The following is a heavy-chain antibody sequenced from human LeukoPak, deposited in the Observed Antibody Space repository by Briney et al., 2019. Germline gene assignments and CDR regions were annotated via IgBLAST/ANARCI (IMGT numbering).Heavy chain of an antibody. V-gene: IGHV1-18*04. Sequence: ASVKVSCKASGYTFTSHGISWVRQAPGQGLEWMGWISAYNGNTNYAQKLQGRVTMTTDTSTSTAYMELRSLRSDDTAVYYCARDTLLSVVVVPAANVYFDYWGQGTLVTVSS. CDR1: GYTFTSHG. D-gene: IGHD2-2*01. CDR3: ARDTLLSVVVVPAANVYFDY. CDR2: ISAYNGNT. J-gene: IGHJ4*02.